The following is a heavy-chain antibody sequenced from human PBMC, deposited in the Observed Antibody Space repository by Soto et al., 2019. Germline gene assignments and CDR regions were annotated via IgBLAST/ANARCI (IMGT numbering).Heavy chain of an antibody. CDR3: AIYNGYDQWSDWFDP. CDR1: GGSISSYY. CDR2: IYYSGST. Sequence: SETLSLTCTVSGGSISSYYWSWIRQPPGKGLEWIGYIYYSGSTNYNPSLKSRVTISVDTSKNQFSLKLSSVTAADTAVYYCAIYNGYDQWSDWFDPWGQETLVTVSS. V-gene: IGHV4-59*01. D-gene: IGHD5-12*01. J-gene: IGHJ5*02.